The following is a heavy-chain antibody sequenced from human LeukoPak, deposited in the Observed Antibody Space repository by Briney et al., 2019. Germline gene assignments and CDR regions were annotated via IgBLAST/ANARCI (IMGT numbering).Heavy chain of an antibody. J-gene: IGHJ4*02. CDR3: ARVGWLQLPPSDY. Sequence: PGRSLRLSCAASGFTFSSYSMNWVRQAPGKGLEWVSYISSSSSTIYYADSVKGRFTISRDNAKNSLYLQMNSLRAEDTAVYYCARVGWLQLPPSDYWGQGTLVTVSS. D-gene: IGHD5-24*01. CDR2: ISSSSSTI. CDR1: GFTFSSYS. V-gene: IGHV3-48*01.